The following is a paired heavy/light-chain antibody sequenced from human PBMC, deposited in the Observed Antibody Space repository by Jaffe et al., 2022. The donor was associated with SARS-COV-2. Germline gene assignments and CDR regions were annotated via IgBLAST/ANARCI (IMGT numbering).Light chain of an antibody. V-gene: IGKV1-8*01. CDR3: QQYYSYPVT. J-gene: IGKJ1*01. Sequence: AIRMTQSPSSFSASTGDRVTITCRASQGISSYLAWYQQKPGKAPKLLIYAASTLQSGVPSRFSGSGSGTDFTLTISCLQSEDFATYYCQQYYSYPVTFGQGTKVEIK. CDR2: AAS. CDR1: QGISSY.
Heavy chain of an antibody. Sequence: QVQLVQSGAEVKKPGASVKVSCKASGYTFTSYGISWVRQAPGQGLEWMGWISAYNGNTNYAQKLQGRVTMTTDTSTSTAYMELRSLRSDDTAVYYCAREALKRLDPSPDHYYYYMDVWGKGTTVTVSS. CDR1: GYTFTSYG. D-gene: IGHD1-1*01. V-gene: IGHV1-18*01. CDR2: ISAYNGNT. CDR3: AREALKRLDPSPDHYYYYMDV. J-gene: IGHJ6*03.